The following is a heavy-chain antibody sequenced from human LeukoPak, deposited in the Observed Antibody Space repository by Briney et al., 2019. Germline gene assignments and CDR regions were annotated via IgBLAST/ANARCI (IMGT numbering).Heavy chain of an antibody. D-gene: IGHD3-16*01. J-gene: IGHJ6*03. CDR3: ARDLGAKEYYYYYMDV. Sequence: ASVKVSCKASGYTFTGYYMHWVRQAPGQELEWMGWINPNSGGTNYAQKFQGRVTMTRDTSISTAYMELSRLRSDDTAVYYCARDLGAKEYYYYYMDVWGKGTTVTVSS. V-gene: IGHV1-2*02. CDR1: GYTFTGYY. CDR2: INPNSGGT.